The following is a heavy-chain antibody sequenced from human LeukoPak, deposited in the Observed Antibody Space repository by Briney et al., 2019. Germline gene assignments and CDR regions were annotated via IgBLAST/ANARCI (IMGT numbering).Heavy chain of an antibody. CDR1: GYTFTGYY. V-gene: IGHV1-2*02. J-gene: IGHJ4*02. D-gene: IGHD3-22*01. CDR2: FNPNSGGT. Sequence: ASVKVSCKASGYTFTGYYMHWVRQAPGQGLEWMGWFNPNSGGTNYAQEFQGRVTMTRDTSISTAYMELSRLRSDDTAVYYCAREYYFDNSGYYGVGDYWGQGTLVTVSS. CDR3: AREYYFDNSGYYGVGDY.